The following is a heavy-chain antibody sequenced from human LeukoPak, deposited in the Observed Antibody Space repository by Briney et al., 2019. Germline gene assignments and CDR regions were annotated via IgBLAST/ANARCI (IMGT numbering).Heavy chain of an antibody. CDR2: AYDDRDNK. J-gene: IGHJ4*02. D-gene: IGHD1-26*01. CDR1: GFTFSSYG. CDR3: ATGGLYFYSD. Sequence: PGGSLRLSCAASGFTFSSYGMHWVRQAPGKGLEWVAVAYDDRDNKYHADSVKGRFTVSKDNSKKTLYLQMSSLRAEDTAIYYCATGGLYFYSDWGQGILVTVSS. V-gene: IGHV3-33*01.